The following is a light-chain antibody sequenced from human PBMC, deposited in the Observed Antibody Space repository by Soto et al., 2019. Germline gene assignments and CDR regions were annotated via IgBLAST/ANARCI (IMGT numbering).Light chain of an antibody. Sequence: GLKKSPGSLSLIPGETATLSCRASQSLYNNYLAWYQEKPGQAPRLLIYGASSRPPGIPDRFSGSGSGTDYTLTINRLEPEDSAVYFCQQYASSLTFGGRTNVDI. J-gene: IGKJ4*01. CDR3: QQYASSLT. V-gene: IGKV3-20*01. CDR2: GAS. CDR1: QSLYNNY.